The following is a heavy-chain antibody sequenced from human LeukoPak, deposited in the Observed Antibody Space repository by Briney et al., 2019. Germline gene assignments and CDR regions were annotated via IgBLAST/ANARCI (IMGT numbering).Heavy chain of an antibody. Sequence: SETPSLTCAVYGGSFSGYYWSWIRQPPGKGLEWIGEINHSGSTNYNPSLKSRVTISVDTSKNQFSLKLSSVTAADTAVYYCARVGNVVVPAAGAFDIWGQGTMVTVSS. CDR1: GGSFSGYY. CDR3: ARVGNVVVPAAGAFDI. V-gene: IGHV4-34*01. D-gene: IGHD2-2*01. CDR2: INHSGST. J-gene: IGHJ3*02.